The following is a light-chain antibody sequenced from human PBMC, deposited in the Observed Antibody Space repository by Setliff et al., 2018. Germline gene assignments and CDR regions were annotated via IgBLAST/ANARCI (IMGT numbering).Light chain of an antibody. Sequence: QSVLTQPPSVSGAPGQRVTISCTGTSSDIGAGYSVHWYQQLPGAAPKLLIYGNNNRPSGVPDRFSGSKSGTSASLAITGLQAENEADYYCQSYGGSVSGYVFGSGTKGTV. CDR1: SSDIGAGYS. CDR2: GNN. CDR3: QSYGGSVSGYV. J-gene: IGLJ1*01. V-gene: IGLV1-40*01.